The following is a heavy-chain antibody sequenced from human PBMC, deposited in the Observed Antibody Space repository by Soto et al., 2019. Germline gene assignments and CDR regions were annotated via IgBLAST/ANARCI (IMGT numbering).Heavy chain of an antibody. D-gene: IGHD6-13*01. V-gene: IGHV1-69*01. CDR1: GGTFSSYA. Sequence: QVQLVQSGAEVKKPGSSVNVSCKASGGTFSSYAISWVRQSPGQGLERRGGLIPIFGTANYAQKFQGRITITANESTSTAYMERSSLRSEDTAVYYCAGGGIAAPPTLYYYYGMDVWGQGTTVTVSS. CDR2: LIPIFGTA. CDR3: AGGGIAAPPTLYYYYGMDV. J-gene: IGHJ6*02.